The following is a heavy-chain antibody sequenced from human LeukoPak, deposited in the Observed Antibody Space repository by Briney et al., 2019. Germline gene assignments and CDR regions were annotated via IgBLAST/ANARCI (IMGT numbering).Heavy chain of an antibody. D-gene: IGHD6-13*01. CDR3: VRDSGWFRFDY. J-gene: IGHJ4*02. Sequence: GGSLRLSCAASGFTFDSYWMTWVRQAPGKGLEWVGMIKEDGSQKYYVDSVRGRFTISRDNAKNSLYLEMNSLRAEDAAVHYCVRDSGWFRFDYWGQGTLVTVSS. V-gene: IGHV3-7*03. CDR2: IKEDGSQK. CDR1: GFTFDSYW.